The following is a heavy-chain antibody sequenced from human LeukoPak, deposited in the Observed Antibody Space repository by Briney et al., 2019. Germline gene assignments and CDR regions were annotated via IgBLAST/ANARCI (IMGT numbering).Heavy chain of an antibody. J-gene: IGHJ5*02. V-gene: IGHV3-23*01. CDR1: GFTFSSHA. Sequence: GGSLRLSCAASGFTFSSHAMTWVRQAPGKGLEWVSALSGSGGVTYYADSVKGRFTISRDNSKNTLYLQMNSLRVEHTAVYYCAKDYLYDYVSWGQGTLVAVSS. CDR2: LSGSGGVT. D-gene: IGHD3-16*01. CDR3: AKDYLYDYVS.